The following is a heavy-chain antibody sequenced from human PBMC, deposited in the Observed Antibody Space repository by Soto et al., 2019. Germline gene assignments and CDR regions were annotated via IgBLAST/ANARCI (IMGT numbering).Heavy chain of an antibody. J-gene: IGHJ3*02. CDR3: ARGIHDILTDYDHLTAFDI. V-gene: IGHV4-4*07. Sequence: SETLSLTCTVSGDSISSYYWSWIRQPAGRGLEWIGHIYTSVITNNNPSLKRRITMSLDTSKNQFSLKLSSVTAADTAVYYCARGIHDILTDYDHLTAFDIWGQGTMVTVSS. CDR1: GDSISSYY. D-gene: IGHD3-9*01. CDR2: IYTSVIT.